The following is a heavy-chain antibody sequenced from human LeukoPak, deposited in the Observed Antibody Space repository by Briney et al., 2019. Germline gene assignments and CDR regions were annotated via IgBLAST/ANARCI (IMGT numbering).Heavy chain of an antibody. D-gene: IGHD3-10*01. J-gene: IGHJ3*02. Sequence: SETLSPTCDVSGLSVTSGYYWGWVRQPPGERPEWIGTIYHTGATYYNPSLESRVSMSVVMSMNQLSLQVAFVTAADTAMYYCARHSGRREAFDIWGQGTMVTVSS. CDR1: GLSVTSGYY. CDR3: ARHSGRREAFDI. V-gene: IGHV4-38-2*01. CDR2: IYHTGAT.